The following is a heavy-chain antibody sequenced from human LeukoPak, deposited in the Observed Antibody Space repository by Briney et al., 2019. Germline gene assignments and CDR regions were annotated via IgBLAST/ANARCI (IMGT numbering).Heavy chain of an antibody. CDR1: GGSISSYY. V-gene: IGHV4-59*01. Sequence: PSETLSLTCTVSGGSISSYYWSWIRQPPGKGLEWIGYIYYSGSTNYNPSLKSRVTISVDTSKNQFSLKLSSVTAADTAVYYCARSITVTRLGNSFDPWGQGTLVTVSS. D-gene: IGHD4-11*01. J-gene: IGHJ5*02. CDR2: IYYSGST. CDR3: ARSITVTRLGNSFDP.